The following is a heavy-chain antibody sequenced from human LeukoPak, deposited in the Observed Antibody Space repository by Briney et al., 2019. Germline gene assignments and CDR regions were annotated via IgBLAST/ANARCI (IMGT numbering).Heavy chain of an antibody. CDR3: ATGRWFGEFAGSAFED. V-gene: IGHV3-7*01. CDR1: GFGFSNYW. Sequence: GGSLRLSCLGSGFGFSNYWMTWLRQAPGEGLEWVANIKEDGSVIYYADSVEGRFTISRDNAKNSVYLQMNSLRVEDTALYYCATGRWFGEFAGSAFEDWGQGTLVTVSS. D-gene: IGHD3-10*01. CDR2: IKEDGSVI. J-gene: IGHJ4*02.